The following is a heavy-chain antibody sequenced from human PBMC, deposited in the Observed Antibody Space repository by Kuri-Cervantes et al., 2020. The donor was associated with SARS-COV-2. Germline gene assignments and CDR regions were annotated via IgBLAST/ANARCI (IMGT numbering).Heavy chain of an antibody. J-gene: IGHJ4*02. CDR1: GGSISSSSYY. V-gene: IGHV3-7*01. CDR2: IKQDGSEK. D-gene: IGHD6-13*01. Sequence: GGSLRLSCTVSGGSISSSSYYWGWIRQPPGKGLEWVANIKQDGSEKYYVDSVKGRFTISRDNAKNSLYLQMNSLRAEDTAVYYCARGYLMSSSWYGRRGYYFDYWGQGTLVTVSS. CDR3: ARGYLMSSSWYGRRGYYFDY.